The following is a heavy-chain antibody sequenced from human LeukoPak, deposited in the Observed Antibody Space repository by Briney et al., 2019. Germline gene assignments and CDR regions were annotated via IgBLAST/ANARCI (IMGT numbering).Heavy chain of an antibody. V-gene: IGHV3-30*02. CDR1: GFTFSSYG. CDR2: IRYDGSNK. J-gene: IGHJ4*02. Sequence: GGSLRLSCAASGFTFSSYGMHWVRQAPGKGLEWVAFIRYDGSNKYYADSVKGRFTISRDNSKNTLYLQMNSLRAEDTAVYYCAKDRGYGDRVFSHYFDYWGQGTLVTVSS. D-gene: IGHD4-17*01. CDR3: AKDRGYGDRVFSHYFDY.